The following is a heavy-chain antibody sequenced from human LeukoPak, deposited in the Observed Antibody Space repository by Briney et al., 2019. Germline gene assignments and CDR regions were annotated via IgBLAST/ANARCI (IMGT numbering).Heavy chain of an antibody. V-gene: IGHV3-9*01. D-gene: IGHD3-22*01. CDR1: GFTFNDYA. Sequence: QSGGSLRLSCAASGFTFNDYAMHWVRQAPGKGLEWVSGISWNSASIGYADSVKGRFTISRDNAKNSLYLQMNSLRDDDTASYYCAKDGDSSGYFPESWGQGTLVTVSS. CDR3: AKDGDSSGYFPES. CDR2: ISWNSASI. J-gene: IGHJ5*02.